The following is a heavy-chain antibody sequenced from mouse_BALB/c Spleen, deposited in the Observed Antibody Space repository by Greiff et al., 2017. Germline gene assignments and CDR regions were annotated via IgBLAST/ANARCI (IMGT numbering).Heavy chain of an antibody. D-gene: IGHD2-1*01. J-gene: IGHJ3*01. CDR3: ARGGNYFFAY. Sequence: EVKVVESGGGLVKPGGSLKLSCAASGFTFSDYYMYWVRQTPEKRLEWVATISDGGSYTYYPDSVKGRFTISRDNAKNNLYLQMSSLKSEDTAMYYCARGGNYFFAYWGQGTLVTVSA. CDR1: GFTFSDYY. V-gene: IGHV5-4*02. CDR2: ISDGGSYT.